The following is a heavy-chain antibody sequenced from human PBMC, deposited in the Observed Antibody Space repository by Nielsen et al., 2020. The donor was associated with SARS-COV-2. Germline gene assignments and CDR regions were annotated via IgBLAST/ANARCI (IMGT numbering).Heavy chain of an antibody. Sequence: GESLKISCAASGFTFSSYWMHWVRQAPGKGLVWVSRINSDGSSTSYADSVKGRFTISRDNAKNTLYLQMNSLRAEDTAVYYCARVDGDGYNYLNIDYWGQGTLVTVSS. CDR2: INSDGSST. CDR1: GFTFSSYW. J-gene: IGHJ4*02. D-gene: IGHD5-24*01. V-gene: IGHV3-74*01. CDR3: ARVDGDGYNYLNIDY.